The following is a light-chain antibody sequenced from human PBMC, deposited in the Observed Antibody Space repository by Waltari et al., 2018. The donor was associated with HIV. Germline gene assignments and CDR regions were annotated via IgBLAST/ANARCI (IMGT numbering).Light chain of an antibody. CDR3: SSYTVRGTLV. CDR2: GVS. J-gene: IGLJ3*02. Sequence: QSALTQPATVSGSPGQSVTLSCTGTSSDAGLSDLVSWYRQQPGTAPHLLMYGVSNMPSGVSSRFFGFKSARQTAVLTISVLQAEDEGDYCCSSYTVRGTLVFGGGTKLTVL. CDR1: SSDAGLSDL. V-gene: IGLV2-14*01.